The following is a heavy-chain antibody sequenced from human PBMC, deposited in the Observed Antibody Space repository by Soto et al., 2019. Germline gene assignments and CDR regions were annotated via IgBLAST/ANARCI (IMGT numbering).Heavy chain of an antibody. CDR1: GDSINTDYY. J-gene: IGHJ4*02. V-gene: IGHV4-30-4*01. Sequence: SETLSLTCTVSGDSINTDYYWSWLRQPPGKGLEWIGHIYYSGGTFKNPSLQSRLTMSVDTSKNQFSLKLSSVTAADTAVYYCARDRWLHDYWGQGTLVTVSS. D-gene: IGHD6-19*01. CDR3: ARDRWLHDY. CDR2: IYYSGGT.